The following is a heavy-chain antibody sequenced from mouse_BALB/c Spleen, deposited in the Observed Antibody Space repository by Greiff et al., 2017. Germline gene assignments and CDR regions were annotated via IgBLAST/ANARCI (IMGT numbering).Heavy chain of an antibody. J-gene: IGHJ3*01. D-gene: IGHD2-4*01. CDR3: ARENDYGAY. V-gene: IGHV5-17*02. CDR1: GFTFSSFG. Sequence: EVKLVESGGGLVQPGGSRKLSCAASGFTFSSFGMHWVRQAPEKGLEWVAYISSGSSTIYYADTVKGRFTISRDNPKNTLFLQMTSLRSEDTAMYYCARENDYGAYWGQGTLVTVAA. CDR2: ISSGSSTI.